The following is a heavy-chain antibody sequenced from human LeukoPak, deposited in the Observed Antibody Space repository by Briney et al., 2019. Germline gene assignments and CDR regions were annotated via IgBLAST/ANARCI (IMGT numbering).Heavy chain of an antibody. CDR2: IWYDGSNK. D-gene: IGHD6-25*01. CDR3: AKARRAATYYYYYMDV. Sequence: GGSLRLSCAVSGFSFSNYGMHWVRQAPGKGLEWVALIWYDGSNKYYADSVKGRFTISRDNSKNTLYLQMNTLRAEDTAVYYCAKARRAATYYYYYMDVWGKGTTVTVYS. J-gene: IGHJ6*03. CDR1: GFSFSNYG. V-gene: IGHV3-33*06.